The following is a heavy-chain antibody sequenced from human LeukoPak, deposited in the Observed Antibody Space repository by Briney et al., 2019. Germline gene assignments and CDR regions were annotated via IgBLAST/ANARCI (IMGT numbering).Heavy chain of an antibody. CDR1: GFTFSHSE. J-gene: IGHJ3*02. Sequence: GGSLRLSCAVSGFTFSHSEMNWVRQAPRKGLEWISYINSIGSTIYYADSVKGRFTISRDNAKNSLYLQMNSLRAEDTAVYYCAREPNAFDIWGQGTMVTVSS. CDR3: AREPNAFDI. CDR2: INSIGSTI. V-gene: IGHV3-48*03.